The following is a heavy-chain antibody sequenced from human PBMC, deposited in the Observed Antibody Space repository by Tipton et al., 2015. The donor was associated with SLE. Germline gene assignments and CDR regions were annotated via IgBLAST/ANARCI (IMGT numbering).Heavy chain of an antibody. Sequence: TLSLTCAVYGGSFSDYFWTWIRQPPGKGLEWIGEINHSGSADYNPSLKSRVTISVDTSKNQFSLKLSSVTAADTAMYYCARQHDSSGYYYVWGQGTLVTVSS. CDR1: GGSFSDYF. V-gene: IGHV4-34*01. CDR2: INHSGSA. CDR3: ARQHDSSGYYYV. J-gene: IGHJ4*02. D-gene: IGHD3-22*01.